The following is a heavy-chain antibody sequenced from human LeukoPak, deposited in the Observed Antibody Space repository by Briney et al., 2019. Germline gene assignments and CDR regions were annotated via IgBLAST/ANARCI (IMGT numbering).Heavy chain of an antibody. CDR1: GFTFSSYW. V-gene: IGHV3-7*01. D-gene: IGHD6-13*01. J-gene: IGHJ5*02. CDR3: ARGGGHSSSWYRWFDP. Sequence: PGGSLRLSCAASGFTFSSYWMSWVRQAPGKGLEWVANIKQDGSEKYYVDTVKGRFTISRDNAKNSLYLQMNSLRAEDTAVYYCARGGGHSSSWYRWFDPWGQGTLVTVSS. CDR2: IKQDGSEK.